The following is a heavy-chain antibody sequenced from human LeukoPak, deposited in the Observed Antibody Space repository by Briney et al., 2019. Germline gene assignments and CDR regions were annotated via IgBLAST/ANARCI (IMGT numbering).Heavy chain of an antibody. J-gene: IGHJ4*02. CDR3: ARDSTVTTEYYFDY. V-gene: IGHV4-34*01. CDR2: INHSGST. CDR1: GGSFSGYY. Sequence: SETLSLTCAVCGGSFSGYYWSWIRQPPGKGLEWIGEINHSGSTNYNPSLKSRVTISVDTSKNQFSLKLSSVTAADTAVYYCARDSTVTTEYYFDYWGQGTLVTVSS. D-gene: IGHD4-17*01.